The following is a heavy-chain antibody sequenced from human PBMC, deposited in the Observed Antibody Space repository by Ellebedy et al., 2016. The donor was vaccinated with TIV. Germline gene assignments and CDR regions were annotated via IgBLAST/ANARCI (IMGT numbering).Heavy chain of an antibody. CDR1: GGTFSSYA. J-gene: IGHJ4*02. CDR2: IIPILGIA. D-gene: IGHD6-13*01. CDR3: ARARRDSSSWSS. Sequence: AASVKVSCKASGGTFSSYAISWVRQAPGQGLEWMGRIIPILGIANYAQKFQGRVTTTRDTSTSTVYMELSSLRSEDTAVYYCARARRDSSSWSSWGQGTLVTVSS. V-gene: IGHV1-69*04.